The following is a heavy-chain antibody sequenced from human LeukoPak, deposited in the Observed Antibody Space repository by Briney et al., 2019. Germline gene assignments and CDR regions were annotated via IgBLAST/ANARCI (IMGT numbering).Heavy chain of an antibody. CDR3: AKTSSVAARGPFDI. D-gene: IGHD6-6*01. Sequence: SETLSLTCSVSGYSISSGRFWGWLRRPPGKGLEWLGSIYNTGTTYLSPSLKNRLTISVDTAKDQFSLKLTSMTAADTAMYYCAKTSSVAARGPFDIWGLGTVVTVSP. V-gene: IGHV4-38-2*01. CDR1: GYSISSGRF. CDR2: IYNTGTT. J-gene: IGHJ3*02.